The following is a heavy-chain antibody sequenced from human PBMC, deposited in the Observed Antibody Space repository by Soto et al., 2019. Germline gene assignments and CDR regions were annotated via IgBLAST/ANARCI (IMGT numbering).Heavy chain of an antibody. D-gene: IGHD6-13*01. CDR1: GGSISSSSYY. J-gene: IGHJ4*02. Sequence: QLQLQESGPGLVKPSETLSLTCTVSGGSISSSSYYWGWIRQPPGKGLEWIGSIYYSGSTYYNPSLKSRVTXSVXXXXXQFSLKVSSVTATDTAVYYCARHKDTSSRYLLPDYWGQGTLVTVSS. CDR3: ARHKDTSSRYLLPDY. CDR2: IYYSGST. V-gene: IGHV4-39*01.